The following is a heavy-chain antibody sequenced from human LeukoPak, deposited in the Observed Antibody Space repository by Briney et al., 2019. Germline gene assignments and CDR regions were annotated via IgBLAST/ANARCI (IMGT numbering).Heavy chain of an antibody. J-gene: IGHJ6*03. CDR2: INHSGST. D-gene: IGHD6-19*01. CDR3: ARQRGSSSGPRKKYYYYMDV. Sequence: PSETLSLTCAVYGGSFSGYYWSWIRQPPGKGLEWIGEINHSGSTNYNPSLKSRVTISVDTSKNQFSLKLSSVTAADTAVYYCARQRGSSSGPRKKYYYYMDVWGKGTTVTISS. CDR1: GGSFSGYY. V-gene: IGHV4-34*01.